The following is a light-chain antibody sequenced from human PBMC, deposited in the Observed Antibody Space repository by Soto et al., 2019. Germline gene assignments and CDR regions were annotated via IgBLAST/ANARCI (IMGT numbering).Light chain of an antibody. CDR1: SGSIANNY. V-gene: IGLV6-57*01. CDR3: QSYDGSNRV. Sequence: NFMLTQPHSVSESPGKTVTISCTRSSGSIANNYVQWYQQRPGSSPTTVIYEDNQRPSGVPDRFSGSIDSSPNSASLTISGLRTEYEAVYYCQSYDGSNRVFGGGTRLTVL. CDR2: EDN. J-gene: IGLJ3*02.